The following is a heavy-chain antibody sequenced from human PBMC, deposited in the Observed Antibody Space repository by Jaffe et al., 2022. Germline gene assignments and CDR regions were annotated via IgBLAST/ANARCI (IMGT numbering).Heavy chain of an antibody. V-gene: IGHV4-59*01. J-gene: IGHJ6*03. Sequence: QVQLQESGPGLVKPSETLSLTCTVSGGSISSYYWSWIRQPPGKGLEWIGYIYYSGSTNYNPSLKSRVTISVDTSKNQFSLKLSSVTAADTAVYYCARRLRWHGYYYYYYMDVWGKGTTVTVSS. CDR3: ARRLRWHGYYYYYYMDV. D-gene: IGHD4-17*01. CDR1: GGSISSYY. CDR2: IYYSGST.